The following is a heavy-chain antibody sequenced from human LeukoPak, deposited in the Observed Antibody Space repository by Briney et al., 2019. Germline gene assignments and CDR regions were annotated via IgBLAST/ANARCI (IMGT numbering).Heavy chain of an antibody. CDR1: GFTFSSYR. J-gene: IGHJ4*02. V-gene: IGHV3-21*01. Sequence: PGGSLRLSCAASGFTFSSYRMTWVRQAPGKGLEWVSSISSSSSYIYYADSVKGRFTISRDNAKNSLYLQMNSLRAEDTAVYYCARVLVVPAADNDYWGQGTLVTVSS. CDR2: ISSSSSYI. CDR3: ARVLVVPAADNDY. D-gene: IGHD2-2*01.